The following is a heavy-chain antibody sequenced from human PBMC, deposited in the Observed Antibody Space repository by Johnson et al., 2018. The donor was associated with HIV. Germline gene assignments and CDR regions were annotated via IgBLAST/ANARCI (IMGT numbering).Heavy chain of an antibody. D-gene: IGHD4-23*01. V-gene: IGHV3-20*04. J-gene: IGHJ3*02. CDR1: GFTFDYYD. Sequence: VQLVESGGSVIRPGESLRLSCAASGFTFDYYDMTWVRQAPVKGLEWVSGINWNGGATFYADSVKGRFTISRDNAKNTLYLQMNSLRPEDAAVYYCANLGDYGGNNGFDIWGQGTMVTVSS. CDR2: INWNGGAT. CDR3: ANLGDYGGNNGFDI.